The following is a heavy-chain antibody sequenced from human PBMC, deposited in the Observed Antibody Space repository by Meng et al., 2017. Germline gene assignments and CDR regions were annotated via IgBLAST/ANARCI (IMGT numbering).Heavy chain of an antibody. V-gene: IGHV3-33*01. D-gene: IGHD1-26*01. CDR3: AREGWELRDAFDI. J-gene: IGHJ3*02. CDR2: ICHDVRNK. CDR1: VFTFGRYG. Sequence: VGAGGRLGQLGRSLRPSCAVSVFTFGRYGMHWVRQAPGKGLGWVAVICHDVRNKYYAGAVKGRFTISRDNSKNTLYLQINSLRAEDTAVYYCAREGWELRDAFDIWGQGTMVTVSS.